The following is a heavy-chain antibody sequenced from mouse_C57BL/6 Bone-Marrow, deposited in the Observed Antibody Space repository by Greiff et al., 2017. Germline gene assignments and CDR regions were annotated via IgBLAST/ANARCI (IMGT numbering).Heavy chain of an antibody. J-gene: IGHJ3*01. V-gene: IGHV5-4*01. CDR1: GFTFSSYA. Sequence: EVQLVESGGGLVKPGGSLKLSCAASGFTFSSYAMSWVRQTPEKRLEWVATISDGGSYTYYPDNVKGRFTISRDNAKNNLYLQMSHLKSEDTAVYYCARDPWFAYWGQGTLVTVSA. CDR2: ISDGGSYT. CDR3: ARDPWFAY.